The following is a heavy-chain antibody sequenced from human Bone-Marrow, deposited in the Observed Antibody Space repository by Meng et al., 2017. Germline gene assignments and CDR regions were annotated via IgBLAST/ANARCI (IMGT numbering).Heavy chain of an antibody. V-gene: IGHV1-2*02. CDR1: GYTFTGYY. CDR3: ARLRDTSGWPEHFQH. Sequence: ASVKVSCKASGYTFTGYYLHWVRQAPGQGLEWMGWINPKSDGTNYAQKFQGRVTTTRDTSISTAYMELSRLRSDDTAVYYCARLRDTSGWPEHFQHWGQGTLVTVSS. J-gene: IGHJ1*01. CDR2: INPKSDGT. D-gene: IGHD6-19*01.